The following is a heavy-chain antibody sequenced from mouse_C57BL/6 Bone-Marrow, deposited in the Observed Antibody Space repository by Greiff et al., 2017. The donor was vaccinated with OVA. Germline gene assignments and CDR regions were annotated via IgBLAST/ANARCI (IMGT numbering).Heavy chain of an antibody. Sequence: VQLQQSGAELAKPGASVKLSCKASGYTFTSYWMHWVKQRPGQGLEWIGYINPSSGYTKYNQKFKDKATLTADKSPSTAYMQLSSLTYEDSAVYYCARVGKDYWGQGTTLTVSS. D-gene: IGHD4-1*01. CDR2: INPSSGYT. J-gene: IGHJ2*01. CDR1: GYTFTSYW. V-gene: IGHV1-7*01. CDR3: ARVGKDY.